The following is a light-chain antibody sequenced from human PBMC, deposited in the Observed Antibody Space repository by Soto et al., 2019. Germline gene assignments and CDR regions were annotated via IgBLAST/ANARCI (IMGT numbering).Light chain of an antibody. CDR3: LKYNDWPRT. J-gene: IGKJ1*01. CDR2: GAS. CDR1: QSVSSN. Sequence: EILMTQSPATLSVSPGERATLSCRASQSVSSNLAWYQQKPGQAPRLLLSGASTRATGVPARFTGRGSGTEFTLTFSSLQSEDFAVYYCLKYNDWPRTFGQGSKVEIK. V-gene: IGKV3-15*01.